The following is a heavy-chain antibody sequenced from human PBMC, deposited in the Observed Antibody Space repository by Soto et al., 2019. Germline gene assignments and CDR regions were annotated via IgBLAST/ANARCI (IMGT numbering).Heavy chain of an antibody. CDR3: ASLFCGGECYSLRDGLDV. Sequence: QLQLVESGGGVVQPGRSLRLSCTASGFTFTSFALHWVRQAPGKGLEWVAIISFDGGNKYYADSVKGRFTISRDNSKNTLYLQLNSLRSEDTAVYYCASLFCGGECYSLRDGLDVWGQGTTVTVS. CDR2: ISFDGGNK. CDR1: GFTFTSFA. D-gene: IGHD2-21*01. J-gene: IGHJ6*02. V-gene: IGHV3-30-3*01.